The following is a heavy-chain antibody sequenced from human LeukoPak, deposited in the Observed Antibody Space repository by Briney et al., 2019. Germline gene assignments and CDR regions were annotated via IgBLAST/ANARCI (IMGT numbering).Heavy chain of an antibody. CDR2: ISGSGGST. Sequence: GGSLRLSCAASGFTFSSYAMSWVRQAPGKGLEWVSAISGSGGSTYYADSVKGRFTISRDNAKNSLYLQMNSLRAEDTAVYYCARDRVGATTYSAFDIWGQGTMVTVSS. V-gene: IGHV3-23*01. CDR1: GFTFSSYA. J-gene: IGHJ3*02. D-gene: IGHD1-26*01. CDR3: ARDRVGATTYSAFDI.